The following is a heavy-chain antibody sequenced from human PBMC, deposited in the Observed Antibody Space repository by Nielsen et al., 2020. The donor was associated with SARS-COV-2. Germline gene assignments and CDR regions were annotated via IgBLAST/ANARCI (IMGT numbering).Heavy chain of an antibody. CDR2: IYYSGST. CDR1: GGSISSSSYY. CDR3: ARDREVGATGDYGMDV. D-gene: IGHD1-26*01. J-gene: IGHJ6*02. V-gene: IGHV4-39*07. Sequence: SETLSLTCTVSGGSISSSSYYWGWIRQPPGKGLEWIGSIYYSGSTYYNPSLKSRVTISVDTSKNQFSLKLSSVTAADTAVYYCARDREVGATGDYGMDVWGQGTTVTVSS.